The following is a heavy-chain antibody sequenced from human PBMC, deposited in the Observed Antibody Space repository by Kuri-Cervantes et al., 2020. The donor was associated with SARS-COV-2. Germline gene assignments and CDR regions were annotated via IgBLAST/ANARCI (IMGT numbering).Heavy chain of an antibody. CDR2: INPSGGST. CDR1: GYTFTSYY. J-gene: IGHJ6*02. D-gene: IGHD2-15*01. V-gene: IGHV1-46*01. Sequence: ASVKVSCKASGYTFTSYYMHWVRQAPGQGREWMGIINPSGGSTTYAQKFQGRVTMTRDPSTSTVCMELSSLRSEDTAVYYCARKSRCSGGCNYGMDVWGQGTTVTVSS. CDR3: ARKSRCSGGCNYGMDV.